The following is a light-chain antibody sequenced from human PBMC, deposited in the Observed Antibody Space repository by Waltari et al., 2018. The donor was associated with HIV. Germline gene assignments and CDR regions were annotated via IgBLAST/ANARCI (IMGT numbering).Light chain of an antibody. V-gene: IGKV3-11*01. J-gene: IGKJ2*01. CDR1: QSVSSY. Sequence: EIVLTQFPATLSLSSGERATLSCRASQSVSSYLAWYQQKPGQAPRLLIYDASNRAAGIPARFSGSGSGTDFTLTISSLETEDFAVYYCHQYGGTPRTFGQGTKLEIK. CDR3: HQYGGTPRT. CDR2: DAS.